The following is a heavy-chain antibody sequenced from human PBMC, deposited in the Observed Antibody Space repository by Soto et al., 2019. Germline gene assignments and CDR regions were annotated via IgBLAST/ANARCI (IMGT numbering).Heavy chain of an antibody. CDR3: ARIGGSGTWDIDY. CDR1: GFTFNTYR. D-gene: IGHD3-10*01. Sequence: PGGSLRLSCAASGFTFNTYRINWVRQAPGKGLEWVSSISPSSTYTYHAGSMKGRLTISRDNAKNSLYLQMNSLRVEDTAVYYCARIGGSGTWDIDYWGQGTLVTVSS. CDR2: ISPSSTYT. V-gene: IGHV3-21*01. J-gene: IGHJ4*02.